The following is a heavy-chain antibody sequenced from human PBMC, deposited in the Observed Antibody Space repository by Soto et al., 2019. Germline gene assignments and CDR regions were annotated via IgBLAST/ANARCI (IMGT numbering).Heavy chain of an antibody. CDR2: ISYDGSNK. CDR3: AKDLYYYPSSGPPNYYGMDV. CDR1: GFTVSSYW. D-gene: IGHD3-22*01. Sequence: GFLGVSFAALGFTVSSYWKHWVGQAPGKGLEWVAVISYDGSNKYYADSVKGRFTISRDNSKNTLYLQMNSLRAEDTAVYYCAKDLYYYPSSGPPNYYGMDVWGQGSTLTVSS. V-gene: IGHV3-30*18. J-gene: IGHJ6*02.